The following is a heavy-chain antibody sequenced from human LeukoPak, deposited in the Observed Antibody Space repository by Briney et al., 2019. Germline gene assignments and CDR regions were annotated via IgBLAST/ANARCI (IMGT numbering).Heavy chain of an antibody. Sequence: SETLSLTCTVSGGSISSNSYYWGWIRQPPGKGLEWIGSIYYSGSTYYNPSLKSRVTISVDTSKNQFSLKLSSVTAADTAVYYCAREGCSGGSCYSNYWGQGTLVTVSS. CDR1: GGSISSNSYY. D-gene: IGHD2-15*01. CDR2: IYYSGST. J-gene: IGHJ4*02. CDR3: AREGCSGGSCYSNY. V-gene: IGHV4-39*02.